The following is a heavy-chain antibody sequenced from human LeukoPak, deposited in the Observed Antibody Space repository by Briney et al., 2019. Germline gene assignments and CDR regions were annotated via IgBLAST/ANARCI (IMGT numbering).Heavy chain of an antibody. Sequence: PGGSLRLSCAASGFAFGSYAMSWVRQAPGKGLEWVSGISGSGDDTDYGAAVKGRFTISRDNSENKVFLDMKGLRVEDTAIYYCAKDLQTRFYYDSSGYSDHWGLGTLVAVSS. J-gene: IGHJ5*02. CDR3: AKDLQTRFYYDSSGYSDH. V-gene: IGHV3-23*01. D-gene: IGHD3-22*01. CDR1: GFAFGSYA. CDR2: ISGSGDDT.